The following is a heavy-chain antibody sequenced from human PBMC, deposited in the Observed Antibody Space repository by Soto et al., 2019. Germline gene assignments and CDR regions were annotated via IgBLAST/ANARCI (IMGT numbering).Heavy chain of an antibody. CDR1: GFTFSSYD. Sequence: GGSLRLSCAASGFTFSSYDMHWVRQATGKGLEWVSAIGTAGDTYYPGSVKGRFTISRENAKNSLYLQMNSLRAGDTAVYYCARAQGGATYYYYGMDVWGQGTTVTVSS. D-gene: IGHD1-26*01. J-gene: IGHJ6*02. CDR2: IGTAGDT. V-gene: IGHV3-13*01. CDR3: ARAQGGATYYYYGMDV.